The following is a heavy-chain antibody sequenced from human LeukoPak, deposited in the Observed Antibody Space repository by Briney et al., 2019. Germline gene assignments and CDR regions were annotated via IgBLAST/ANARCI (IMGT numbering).Heavy chain of an antibody. V-gene: IGHV3-74*01. CDR3: ARDLGQYYDTSDDWFDP. Sequence: GSLRLSCAASGFTFSNYWMHWVRQAPGKGLVWVSRINSDGINTSYADSVKGRFTISRDNAKNTLNLQMNSLRAEDTAVYYCARDLGQYYDTSDDWFDPWGQGTLVTVSS. D-gene: IGHD3-22*01. J-gene: IGHJ5*02. CDR2: INSDGINT. CDR1: GFTFSNYW.